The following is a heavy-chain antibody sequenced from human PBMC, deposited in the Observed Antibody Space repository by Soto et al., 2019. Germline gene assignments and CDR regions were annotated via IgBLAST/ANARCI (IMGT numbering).Heavy chain of an antibody. CDR2: INPTGSYT. CDR3: AKGHHSMDV. Sequence: GVSLRLSCAASGFTFSDHYMTWIRQAPGKGLEWISYINPTGSYTHYADSVKGRFSISRDNAENSLYLQMNSLRPEDTALYYCAKGHHSMDVWGQGATVTVS. J-gene: IGHJ6*02. V-gene: IGHV3-11*06. CDR1: GFTFSDHY.